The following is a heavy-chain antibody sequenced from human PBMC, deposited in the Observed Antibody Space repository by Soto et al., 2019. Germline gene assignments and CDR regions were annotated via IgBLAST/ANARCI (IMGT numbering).Heavy chain of an antibody. D-gene: IGHD3-16*02. Sequence: ASVKVSCKASGYTFTSYDINWVRQATGQGLEWMGWMNPNSGNTGYAQKFQGRVTMTRNTSISTAYMELGSLRSEDTAVYYCARAGWRLDWGSYRSNWFDPWGQGTLVTVSS. CDR3: ARAGWRLDWGSYRSNWFDP. J-gene: IGHJ5*02. CDR2: MNPNSGNT. V-gene: IGHV1-8*01. CDR1: GYTFTSYD.